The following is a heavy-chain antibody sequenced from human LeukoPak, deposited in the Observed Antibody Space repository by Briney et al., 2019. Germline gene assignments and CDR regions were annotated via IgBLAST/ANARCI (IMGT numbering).Heavy chain of an antibody. CDR3: ARDRPRWPFDP. CDR1: GGTFSSYA. J-gene: IGHJ5*02. CDR2: IIPTFGTA. D-gene: IGHD2-15*01. V-gene: IGHV1-69*05. Sequence: ASVKVSCKASGGTFSSYAISWARQAPGQGLEWMGRIIPTFGTANYAQKFQGRVTITTDESTSTAYMELSSLRSEDTAVYYCARDRPRWPFDPWGQGTLVTVSS.